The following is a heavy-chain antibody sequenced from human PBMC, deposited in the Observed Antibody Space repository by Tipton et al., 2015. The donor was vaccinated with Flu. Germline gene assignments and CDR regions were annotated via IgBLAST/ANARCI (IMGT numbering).Heavy chain of an antibody. V-gene: IGHV4-4*07. Sequence: TLSLTCTVSGGSMSSFYWTWIRQPAGNGLEWIGRMYVSGSTKYNPSLKSRVTMSVDTSKNQFSLKLSSVTAADTAVYYCARGSGSGTDVTFYFWGQGTLVTVSS. D-gene: IGHD3-10*01. CDR1: GGSMSSFY. CDR3: ARGSGSGTDVTFYF. J-gene: IGHJ4*02. CDR2: MYVSGST.